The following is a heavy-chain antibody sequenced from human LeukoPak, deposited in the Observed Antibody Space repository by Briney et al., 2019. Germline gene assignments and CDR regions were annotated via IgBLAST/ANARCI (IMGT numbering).Heavy chain of an antibody. CDR3: ARGSYSMFDY. CDR1: GGSISSGGYS. D-gene: IGHD1-26*01. J-gene: IGHJ4*02. CDR2: IYHSGST. Sequence: SETLSLTCAVSGGSISSGGYSWSWIRQPPGKGLEWIGYIYHSGSTYYSPSLKSRVTISVDRSKNQFSLKLSSVTAADTAVYYCARGSYSMFDYWGQGTLVTVSS. V-gene: IGHV4-30-2*01.